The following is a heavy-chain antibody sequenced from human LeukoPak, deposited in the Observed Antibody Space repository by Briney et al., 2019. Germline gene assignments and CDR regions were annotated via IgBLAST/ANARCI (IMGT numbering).Heavy chain of an antibody. J-gene: IGHJ4*02. CDR3: AMSITMIIVIVKRPPTIDY. D-gene: IGHD3-22*01. CDR1: DGSLSGYY. V-gene: IGHV4-34*01. Sequence: SETLSLTCAVYDGSLSGYYWSWIRQSPGKGLEWIGEINHSGSTNYNPSLKSRVTISVDTSKNQFSLKLSSVTAADTAVYYCAMSITMIIVIVKRPPTIDYWGQGTLVTVSS. CDR2: INHSGST.